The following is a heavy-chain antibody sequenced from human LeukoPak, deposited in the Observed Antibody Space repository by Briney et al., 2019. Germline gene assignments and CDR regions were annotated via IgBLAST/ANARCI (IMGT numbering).Heavy chain of an antibody. V-gene: IGHV3-21*01. CDR3: ARVSGYSYGLGIQAEDY. D-gene: IGHD5-18*01. J-gene: IGHJ4*02. Sequence: PGGSLRLSCAASGFTFSSYSMNWVRQAPGKGLEWVSSISSSSYIYYADSVKGRFTISRDNAKNSLYLQMNSLRAEDTAVYYCARVSGYSYGLGIQAEDYWGQGTLVTVSS. CDR2: ISSSSYI. CDR1: GFTFSSYS.